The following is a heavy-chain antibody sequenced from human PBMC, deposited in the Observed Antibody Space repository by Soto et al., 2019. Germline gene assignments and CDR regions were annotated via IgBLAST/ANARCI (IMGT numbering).Heavy chain of an antibody. CDR3: ARDRGAASDIPSSYNCIHA. V-gene: IGHV3-21*01. J-gene: IGHJ6*02. CDR2: ISSSSSYI. D-gene: IGHD1-1*01. Sequence: GGSLRLSCAASGFIFDIYSMTWVRQAPGKGLEWVSSISSSSSYIYYADSVKGRFTISRDNAENSLYLQMSSLRADDTAVYYCARDRGAASDIPSSYNCIHAWRHALTVT. CDR1: GFIFDIYS.